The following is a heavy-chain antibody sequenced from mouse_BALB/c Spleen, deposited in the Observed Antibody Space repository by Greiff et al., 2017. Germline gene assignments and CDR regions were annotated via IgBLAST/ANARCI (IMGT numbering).Heavy chain of an antibody. CDR1: GFTFSSYG. D-gene: IGHD1-1*01. CDR3: ARLLRNYYAMDY. V-gene: IGHV5-6-3*01. CDR2: INSNGGST. J-gene: IGHJ4*01. Sequence: EVMLVESGGGLVQPGGSLKLSCAASGFTFSSYGLSWVRQTPDKRLELVATINSNGGSTYYPDSVKGRFTISRDNAKNTLYLQMSSLKSEDTAMYYCARLLRNYYAMDYWGQGTSVTVSS.